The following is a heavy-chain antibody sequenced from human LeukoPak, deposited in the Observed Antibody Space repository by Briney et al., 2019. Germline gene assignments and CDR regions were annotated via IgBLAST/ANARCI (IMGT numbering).Heavy chain of an antibody. Sequence: ASVKVSCKASGYAFTGYYMHWVRQAPGQGLEWMGWINPNSGGTNYAQKFQGRVTMTRDTSISTAYMELSRLRSDDTAVYYCARGGGIVVVPAATAPDYWGQGTLVTVSS. J-gene: IGHJ4*02. CDR3: ARGGGIVVVPAATAPDY. V-gene: IGHV1-2*02. D-gene: IGHD2-2*01. CDR2: INPNSGGT. CDR1: GYAFTGYY.